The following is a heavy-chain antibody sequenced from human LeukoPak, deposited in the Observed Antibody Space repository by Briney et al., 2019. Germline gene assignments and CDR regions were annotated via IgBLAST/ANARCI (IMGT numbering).Heavy chain of an antibody. J-gene: IGHJ4*02. CDR1: GFTFSSYA. V-gene: IGHV3-7*03. CDR3: VVPYCSGGSCSWLLAN. CDR2: VKRDGSEK. D-gene: IGHD2-15*01. Sequence: QPGGSLRLSCAASGFTFSSYAMHWVRQAPGKGLEWVANVKRDGSEKYYVDSVKGRFTISRDNAKNSLYLQMNSLRAEDTAVYYCVVPYCSGGSCSWLLANWGLGTLVTVNS.